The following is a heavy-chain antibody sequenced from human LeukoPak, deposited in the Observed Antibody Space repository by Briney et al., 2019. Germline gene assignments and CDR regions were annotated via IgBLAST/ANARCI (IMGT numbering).Heavy chain of an antibody. J-gene: IGHJ4*02. CDR3: ARSLHISAPFDV. D-gene: IGHD2-21*01. V-gene: IGHV4-39*01. CDR1: GGSISSYY. CDR2: IYYSGST. Sequence: SGTLSLTCTVSGGSISSYYWGWIRQPPGKGLEWIGSIYYSGSTYYNPSLKSRVTISVDTSKNQFSLRLSSVTAADTALYYCARSLHISAPFDVWGQGTLVTVSS.